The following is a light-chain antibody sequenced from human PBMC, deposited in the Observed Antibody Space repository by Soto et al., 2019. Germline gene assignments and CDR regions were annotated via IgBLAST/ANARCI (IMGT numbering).Light chain of an antibody. CDR2: DVT. CDR3: CSFAGSYSYV. CDR1: SSDVGRYDY. Sequence: QSSLTHPRSSSSSPGQSVTISCTVTSSDVGRYDYVSWYQQHPGKAPKLIVYDVTERPSGVPDRFSGSKSGNTASLTISGLQAEDEADYSCCSFAGSYSYVFGTGTKVTVL. V-gene: IGLV2-11*01. J-gene: IGLJ1*01.